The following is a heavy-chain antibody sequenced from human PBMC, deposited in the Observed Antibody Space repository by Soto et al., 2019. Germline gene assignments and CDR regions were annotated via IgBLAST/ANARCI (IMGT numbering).Heavy chain of an antibody. J-gene: IGHJ6*02. CDR3: AKDMGGSYPDYYYYYGMDV. CDR2: ISWDGGST. Sequence: GGSLRLSCAASGFTFDDYTMHWVRQAPGKGLEWVSLISWDGGSTYYADSVKGRFTISRDNSKNSLYLQMNSLRTEDTALYYCAKDMGGSYPDYYYYYGMDVWGQGTTVTVSS. CDR1: GFTFDDYT. D-gene: IGHD1-26*01. V-gene: IGHV3-43*01.